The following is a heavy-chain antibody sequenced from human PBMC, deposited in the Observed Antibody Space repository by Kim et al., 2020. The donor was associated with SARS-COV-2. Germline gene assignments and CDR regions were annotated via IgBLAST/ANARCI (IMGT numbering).Heavy chain of an antibody. CDR1: GGTFSSYA. CDR2: IIPILGIA. V-gene: IGHV1-69*04. Sequence: SVKVSCKASGGTFSSYAISWVRQAPGQGLEWMGRIIPILGIANYAQKFQGRVTITADKSTSTAYMELSSLRSEDTAVYYCAREVGQLHYYYYGMDVWGQ. CDR3: AREVGQLHYYYYGMDV. D-gene: IGHD6-6*01. J-gene: IGHJ6*02.